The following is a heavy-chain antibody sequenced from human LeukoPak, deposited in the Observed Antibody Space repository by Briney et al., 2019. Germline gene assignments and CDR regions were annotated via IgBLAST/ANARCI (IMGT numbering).Heavy chain of an antibody. Sequence: SETLSLTCTVSGGSISSYYWSWIRQPPGKGLEWIGYIYYSGSTNYNPSLKSRVTISVDTSKNQFSLKLTSVTAADTAVYYCASRWGKTPNWFDPWGQGILVTVSS. CDR2: IYYSGST. J-gene: IGHJ5*02. D-gene: IGHD3-16*01. V-gene: IGHV4-59*08. CDR1: GGSISSYY. CDR3: ASRWGKTPNWFDP.